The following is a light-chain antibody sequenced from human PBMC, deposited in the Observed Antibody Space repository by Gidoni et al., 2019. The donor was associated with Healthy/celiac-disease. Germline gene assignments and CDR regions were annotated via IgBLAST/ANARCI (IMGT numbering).Light chain of an antibody. CDR2: GSS. V-gene: IGKV3-15*01. CDR1: QCVNNN. CDR3: QQYNNWPQSYT. Sequence: EIVMTQSPATLSVSPGERATLPCRASQCVNNNLAWYQQKPGQAPRPLIYGSSTRATGIPARFIGSGSGTEFTLTISSLQSEDFAVYYCQQYNNWPQSYTFGQGTKLEIK. J-gene: IGKJ2*01.